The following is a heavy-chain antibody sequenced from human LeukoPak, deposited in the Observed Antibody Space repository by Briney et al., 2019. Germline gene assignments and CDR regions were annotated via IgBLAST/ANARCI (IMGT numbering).Heavy chain of an antibody. CDR1: GFTFSSYA. J-gene: IGHJ6*03. D-gene: IGHD3-10*01. Sequence: GRSLRLSCAASGFTFSSYAMHWVRQAPGKGLEWVAVISYDGSNKYYADSVKGRFTISRDNSKNTLYLQMNSLRAEDTAVYYCAKDTRRGITMVRGVKAYYYMDVWGKGTTVTISS. CDR2: ISYDGSNK. CDR3: AKDTRRGITMVRGVKAYYYMDV. V-gene: IGHV3-30*04.